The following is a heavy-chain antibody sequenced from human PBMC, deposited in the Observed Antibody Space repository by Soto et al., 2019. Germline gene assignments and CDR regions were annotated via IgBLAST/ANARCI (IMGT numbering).Heavy chain of an antibody. CDR2: ITTSSSSI. D-gene: IGHD2-2*01. V-gene: IGHV3-48*02. Sequence: VKLVESGGGWVQPGGSLRLSCAASGFRFSTYDMNWVRQAPGKGLEWLSYITTSSSSIKYADSVKGRFTVSRDDAKNSLYLQLSSLRDAATAVYYCARDPQRGYSGLDVWGQGTTVSVSS. J-gene: IGHJ6*02. CDR1: GFRFSTYD. CDR3: ARDPQRGYSGLDV.